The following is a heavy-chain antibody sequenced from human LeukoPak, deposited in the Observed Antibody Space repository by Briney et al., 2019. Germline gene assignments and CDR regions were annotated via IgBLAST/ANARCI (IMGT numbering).Heavy chain of an antibody. J-gene: IGHJ4*02. D-gene: IGHD4-17*01. CDR1: GFTFSSCG. V-gene: IGHV3-33*06. CDR3: AKGGDFGDYPTTYYFDY. Sequence: GGSLRLSCAASGFTFSSCGMHWVRQAPGKGPEWVAAIWYDGTNKYYVVSVKGRFTISRDNSKNTLSLQMNSLRVEDTAVYYCAKGGDFGDYPTTYYFDYWGQGTLVTVSS. CDR2: IWYDGTNK.